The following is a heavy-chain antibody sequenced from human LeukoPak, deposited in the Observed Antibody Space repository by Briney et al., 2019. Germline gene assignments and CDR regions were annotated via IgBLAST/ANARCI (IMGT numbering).Heavy chain of an antibody. CDR3: ARVRVKEAYDLNY. V-gene: IGHV1-2*02. Sequence: ASVKVSCKASGYTFTGYYMHWVRQAPGQGLEWMGWINPNSGGTNCAQKFQGRVTMTRDTSISTAYMELSRLRSDDTAVYYCARVRVKEAYDLNYWGQGTLVTVSS. J-gene: IGHJ4*02. CDR1: GYTFTGYY. CDR2: INPNSGGT. D-gene: IGHD3-3*01.